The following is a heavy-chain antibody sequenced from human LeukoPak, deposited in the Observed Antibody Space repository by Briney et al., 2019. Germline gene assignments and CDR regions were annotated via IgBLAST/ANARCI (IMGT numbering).Heavy chain of an antibody. CDR3: VKSGGYGLIDY. V-gene: IGHV4-39*01. J-gene: IGHJ4*02. D-gene: IGHD6-19*01. Sequence: PSETLSLTCTVSSGSISTSNYYWGWIRQPPGKGLEWIGNIYYTGSTYYNASLQSRVTISIDMSKNQFSLRLSSVTAADTAMYYCVKSGGYGLIDYWGQGTLVTVSS. CDR1: SGSISTSNYY. CDR2: IYYTGST.